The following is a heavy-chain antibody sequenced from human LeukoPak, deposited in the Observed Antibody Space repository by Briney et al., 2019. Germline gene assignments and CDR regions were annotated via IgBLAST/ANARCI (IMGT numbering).Heavy chain of an antibody. CDR3: ARRVAASIDY. V-gene: IGHV4-39*01. D-gene: IGHD6-13*01. CDR2: IYYSGST. CDR1: GGSISSSSYY. J-gene: IGHJ4*02. Sequence: SETLSLTCTVSGGSISSSSYYWGWIRQPPGKGLEWIGSIYYSGSTYYNPSLKSRVTISVDTSKNQFSLKLSSVTAVDTAVYYCARRVAASIDYWGQGTLVTVSS.